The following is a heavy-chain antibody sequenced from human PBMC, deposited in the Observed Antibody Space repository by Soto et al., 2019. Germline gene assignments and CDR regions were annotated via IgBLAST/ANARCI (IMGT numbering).Heavy chain of an antibody. V-gene: IGHV3-11*01. CDR3: ARMYYYDSSACSS. Sequence: GGSLRLSCAASGFTFSDYYMSWIRQAPGKGLERVSYISSSGSTIYYADSVKGRFTISRDNAKNSLYLQMNSLRAEDTAIYYCARMYYYDSSACSSWGQGTLVTVSS. CDR1: GFTFSDYY. CDR2: ISSSGSTI. D-gene: IGHD3-22*01. J-gene: IGHJ5*02.